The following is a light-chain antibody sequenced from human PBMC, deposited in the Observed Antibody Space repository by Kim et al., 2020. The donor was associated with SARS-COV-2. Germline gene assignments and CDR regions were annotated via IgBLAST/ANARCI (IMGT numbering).Light chain of an antibody. Sequence: VSPGERATLSCRASHSVSTNLAWYQQTPGQAPRLLIYSASTRATGIPARFSGSGSGTDFTLTISSLQSEDSAVYFCQQYHDWPLTFGPGTKVDIK. CDR1: HSVSTN. CDR3: QQYHDWPLT. V-gene: IGKV3-15*01. J-gene: IGKJ3*01. CDR2: SAS.